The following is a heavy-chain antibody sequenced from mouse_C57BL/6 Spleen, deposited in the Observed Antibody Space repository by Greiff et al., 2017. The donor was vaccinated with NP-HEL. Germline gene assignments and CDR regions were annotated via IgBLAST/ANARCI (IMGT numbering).Heavy chain of an antibody. D-gene: IGHD5-5*01. CDR3: GRWRNGLPYCDY. V-gene: IGHV1-81*01. CDR2: IYPRSGNT. Sequence: QVQLQQSGAELARPGASVKLSCKASGYTFTSYGISWVKQRTGQGLEWIGEIYPRSGNTYYNEKFKGKATLTADKSSSTAYMELRSLTSEDSAVYFCGRWRNGLPYCDYWGQGTTLTVSS. CDR1: GYTFTSYG. J-gene: IGHJ2*01.